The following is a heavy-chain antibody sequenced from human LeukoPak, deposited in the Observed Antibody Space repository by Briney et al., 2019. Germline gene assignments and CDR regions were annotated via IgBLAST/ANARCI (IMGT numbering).Heavy chain of an antibody. CDR3: ASGWSITGWYNNWFDP. D-gene: IGHD6-19*01. Sequence: GGSLRLSCAASGFTVSSNYMHWVRQAPGQGLEWMGWINPNSGDTNYAQKFQGRVTMTRDTSITTAYMELSRLRSDDTAVYFCASGWSITGWYNNWFDPWGQGTLVTVSS. J-gene: IGHJ5*02. V-gene: IGHV1-2*02. CDR1: GFTVSSNY. CDR2: INPNSGDT.